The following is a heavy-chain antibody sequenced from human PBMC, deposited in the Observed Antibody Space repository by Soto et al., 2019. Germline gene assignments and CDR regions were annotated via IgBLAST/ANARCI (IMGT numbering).Heavy chain of an antibody. V-gene: IGHV3-73*01. J-gene: IGHJ4*02. CDR3: TRQTDAVQWLVVPTDYNFDY. CDR1: GFTFGGSA. CDR2: IRSKTNSYAT. D-gene: IGHD6-19*01. Sequence: PVGSLRLSCAASGFTFGGSAMHWVRQASGKGLEWVGHIRSKTNSYATAYAESVKGRFTISRDDSMNTAYLQMNSLKTEDTAVYFRTRQTDAVQWLVVPTDYNFDYWGQGTLVTVSS.